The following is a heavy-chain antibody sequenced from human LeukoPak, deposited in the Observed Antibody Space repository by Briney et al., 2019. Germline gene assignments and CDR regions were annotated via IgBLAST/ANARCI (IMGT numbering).Heavy chain of an antibody. CDR3: ARGSTVVRGVSPAGDY. CDR2: IRQDGSEK. D-gene: IGHD3-10*01. J-gene: IGHJ4*02. CDR1: GFIICSNW. V-gene: IGHV3-7*01. Sequence: PAGSLRLFSAASGFIICSNWMSWVRQAAGKELEWVANIRQDGSEKYYVDSVKGRFTISRDNAKNTLYLQMNSLRAEDTAVYYCARGSTVVRGVSPAGDYWGQGTLVTVSS.